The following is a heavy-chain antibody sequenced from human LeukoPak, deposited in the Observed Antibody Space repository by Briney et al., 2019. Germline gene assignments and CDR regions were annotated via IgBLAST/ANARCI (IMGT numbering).Heavy chain of an antibody. D-gene: IGHD4-17*01. CDR3: ARTPATTWTNHFDY. CDR2: MYYSGST. V-gene: IGHV4-59*01. CDR1: GGSISTYY. Sequence: PSETLSLTCTVSGGSISTYYWNWIRQSPGKGLEWIGYMYYSGSTNYNPSLKSRVTISVDTSRNESSLKLSSVTAADTAVYYCARTPATTWTNHFDYWGQGTLVTVSS. J-gene: IGHJ4*02.